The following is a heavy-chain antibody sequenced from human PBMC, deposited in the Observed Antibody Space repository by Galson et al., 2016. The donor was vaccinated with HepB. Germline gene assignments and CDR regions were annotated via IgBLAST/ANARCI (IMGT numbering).Heavy chain of an antibody. CDR3: ARERTWDEYVWGNYRSNDAFDV. CDR1: GATFNTYA. Sequence: SVKVSCKVSGATFNTYAINWVRQAPGQGLEWVGKFITALGIPKYAQKFQDRVTITADTSSSTVYMEVGTLTSEDAGVFCCARERTWDEYVWGNYRSNDAFDVWGQGKMVTVS. V-gene: IGHV1-69*04. CDR2: FITALGIP. D-gene: IGHD3-16*02. J-gene: IGHJ3*01.